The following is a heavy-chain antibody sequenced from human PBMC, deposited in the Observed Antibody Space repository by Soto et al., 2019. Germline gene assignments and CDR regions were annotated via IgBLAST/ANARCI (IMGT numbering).Heavy chain of an antibody. CDR3: SRPYFVYGTYYNDS. CDR2: VYWYDDK. CDR1: GFSLTTAGVG. Sequence: QITLKESGPTLVKPTQTLTLTCTFSGFSLTTAGVGVSWIRQPPGETLEWLALVYWYDDKRYSPSLRSRLTITRDTSPNQVVLPMTTMDPVDTATYYCSRPYFVYGTYYNDSWGQGTLVTVSS. D-gene: IGHD3-10*01. J-gene: IGHJ5*01. V-gene: IGHV2-5*01.